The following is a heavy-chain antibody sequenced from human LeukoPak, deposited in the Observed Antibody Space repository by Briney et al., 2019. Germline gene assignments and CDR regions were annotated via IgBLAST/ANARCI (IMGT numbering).Heavy chain of an antibody. V-gene: IGHV4-34*01. Sequence: SETLSLTCTVSGGSISSYYWSWIRQPPGKGLEWIGEINHSGSTNYNPSLKSRVTISVDTSKNQFSLKLSSVTAADTAVYYCARGAPYYYDSSGYLKYYFDYWGQGTLVTVSS. D-gene: IGHD3-22*01. CDR1: GGSISSYY. CDR2: INHSGST. CDR3: ARGAPYYYDSSGYLKYYFDY. J-gene: IGHJ4*02.